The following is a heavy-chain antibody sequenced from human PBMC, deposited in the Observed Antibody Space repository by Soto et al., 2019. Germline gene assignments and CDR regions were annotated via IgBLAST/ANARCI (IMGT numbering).Heavy chain of an antibody. CDR1: GGSISSYY. V-gene: IGHV4-59*08. Sequence: TSETLSLTCTVSGGSISSYYWSWIRQPPGKGLEWIGYIYYSGSTNYNPSLKSRVTISVDTSKNQFSLKLSSVTAADTAVYYCARLPDWGNYYDFWSGYSPSYYMDVWGKGTTVTVSS. J-gene: IGHJ6*03. CDR2: IYYSGST. D-gene: IGHD3-3*01. CDR3: ARLPDWGNYYDFWSGYSPSYYMDV.